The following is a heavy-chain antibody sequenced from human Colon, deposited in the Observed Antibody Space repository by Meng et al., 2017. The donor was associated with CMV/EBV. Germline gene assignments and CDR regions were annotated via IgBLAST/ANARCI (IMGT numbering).Heavy chain of an antibody. D-gene: IGHD6-19*01. CDR3: TRDYSDWSSDF. V-gene: IGHV1-46*01. Sequence: SCAASGCAFRCYSLRWIRQAPGQGLEWMGNIDPRGDSTNYAALFMGRFTMAATMTTHTMHMELCSLGSDTTADYCCTRDYSDWSSDFWGQGTLVTVSS. CDR1: GCAFRCYS. J-gene: IGHJ4*02. CDR2: IDPRGDST.